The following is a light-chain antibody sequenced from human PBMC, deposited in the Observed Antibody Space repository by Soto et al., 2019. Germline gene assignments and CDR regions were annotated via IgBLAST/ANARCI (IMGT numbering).Light chain of an antibody. CDR3: QQYHWAPDT. V-gene: IGKV3-20*01. CDR1: QSVSSNY. J-gene: IGKJ5*01. CDR2: GAS. Sequence: EIVLTQSPGTLSLSPGERATLSCRASQSVSSNYLAWYQQKPGQAPRLLIYGASSRATGIPDRFSGSGSGTDFTLTSSRLEPEDFAVYYCQQYHWAPDTFGQGTRLEIK.